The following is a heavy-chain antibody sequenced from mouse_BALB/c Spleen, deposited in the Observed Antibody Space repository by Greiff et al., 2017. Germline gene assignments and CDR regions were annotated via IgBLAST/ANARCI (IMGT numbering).Heavy chain of an antibody. CDR1: GYSFTGYY. CDR3: ARPRSTMITTFAY. CDR2: ISCYNGAT. V-gene: IGHV1S34*01. Sequence: LVKPGASVKMSCKASGYSFTGYYMHWVKQSHGKSLEWIGYISCYNGATSYNQKFKGKATFTVDTSSSTAYMQFNSLTSEDSAVYYCARPRSTMITTFAYWGQGTLVTVSA. D-gene: IGHD2-4*01. J-gene: IGHJ3*01.